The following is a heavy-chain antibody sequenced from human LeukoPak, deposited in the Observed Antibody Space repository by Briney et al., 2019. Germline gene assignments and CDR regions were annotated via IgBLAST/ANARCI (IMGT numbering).Heavy chain of an antibody. V-gene: IGHV4-59*12. D-gene: IGHD2-15*01. J-gene: IGHJ4*02. CDR2: IYYSGST. CDR1: GGSISSYY. Sequence: PSETLSLTCTVSGGSISSYYWSWIRQPPGKGLEWVGHIYYSGSTNYNPSLKSRVTISVDTSKNQFSLRLNSVTAADTAVYYCARGSGCSGGSCYWGDFDYWGQGTLVTVSS. CDR3: ARGSGCSGGSCYWGDFDY.